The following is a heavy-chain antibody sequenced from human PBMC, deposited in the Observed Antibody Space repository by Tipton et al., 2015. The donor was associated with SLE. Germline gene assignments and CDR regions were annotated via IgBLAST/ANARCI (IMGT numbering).Heavy chain of an antibody. V-gene: IGHV3-48*04. CDR3: ARTGPGYAPFDY. J-gene: IGHJ4*02. CDR1: GFTFSSYS. D-gene: IGHD5-18*01. Sequence: SLRLSCAASGFTFSSYSMNWVRQAPGKGLEWVSYISSSGSTIYYADSVKGRFTISRDNAKNSLYLQMNSLRAEDTAVYYCARTGPGYAPFDYWGQGTLVTVSS. CDR2: ISSSGSTI.